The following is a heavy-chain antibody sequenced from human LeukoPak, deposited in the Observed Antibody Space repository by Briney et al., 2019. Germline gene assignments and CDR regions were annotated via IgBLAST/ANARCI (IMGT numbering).Heavy chain of an antibody. CDR3: ARQDDRSGYYYGGFDP. J-gene: IGHJ5*02. CDR2: IYYSGST. V-gene: IGHV4-30-4*01. CDR1: GGSISSGDYY. Sequence: SQTLSLTCTVSGGSISSGDYYWSWIRQPPGKGLEWIGYIYYSGSTYYNPSLKSRVTISVDTSKNQFSLKLSSVTAADTAVYYCARQDDRSGYYYGGFDPWGQGTPVTVSS. D-gene: IGHD3-22*01.